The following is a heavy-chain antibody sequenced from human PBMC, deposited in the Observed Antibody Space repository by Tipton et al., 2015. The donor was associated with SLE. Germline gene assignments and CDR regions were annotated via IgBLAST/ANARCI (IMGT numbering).Heavy chain of an antibody. CDR2: IYYSGST. V-gene: IGHV4-59*01. J-gene: IGHJ4*02. Sequence: TLSLTCTVSGGSISSYYWSWIRQPPGKGLEWIGYIYYSGSTNYNPSLKSRVTISVDTSKNQFSLKLSSVTAADTAVYYCAREVGDDIAAPFDYWGQGTLVTVSS. CDR3: AREVGDDIAAPFDY. CDR1: GGSISSYY. D-gene: IGHD6-13*01.